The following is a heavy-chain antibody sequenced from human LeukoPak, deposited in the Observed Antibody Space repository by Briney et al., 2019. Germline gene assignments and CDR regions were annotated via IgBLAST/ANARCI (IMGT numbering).Heavy chain of an antibody. CDR3: AKYDTSGRAGGY. CDR1: GFTFSNYG. CDR2: IWYDGSNK. V-gene: IGHV3-33*08. Sequence: PGRSLRLSCAASGFTFSNYGMHWVRQAPGKGLEWVAVIWYDGSNKYYADSVKGRFTISRDNSRNTLYLQMNSLRAEDTAMYYCAKYDTSGRAGGYWGQGTLVTVSS. J-gene: IGHJ4*02. D-gene: IGHD3-22*01.